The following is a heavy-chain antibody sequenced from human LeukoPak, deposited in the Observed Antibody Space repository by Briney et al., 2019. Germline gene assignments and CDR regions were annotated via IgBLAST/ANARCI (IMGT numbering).Heavy chain of an antibody. V-gene: IGHV4-31*03. CDR3: ARDPSGYDSSGYYPLDYFDY. D-gene: IGHD3-22*01. Sequence: SETLSLTCTVSGGSISSGGYYWSWIRQHPGKGLEWIGYIYYSGSTYYNPSLKSRVTISVDTSKNQFSLKLSSVTAADTAVYYCARDPSGYDSSGYYPLDYFDYWGQGTLVTVSS. CDR1: GGSISSGGYY. J-gene: IGHJ4*02. CDR2: IYYSGST.